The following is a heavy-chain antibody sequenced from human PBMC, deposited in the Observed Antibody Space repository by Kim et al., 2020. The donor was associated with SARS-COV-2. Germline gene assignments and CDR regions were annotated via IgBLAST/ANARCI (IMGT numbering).Heavy chain of an antibody. CDR1: GGSISSGGYY. CDR3: ARAGLRAAANDY. D-gene: IGHD6-13*01. V-gene: IGHV4-31*03. CDR2: IYYSGST. J-gene: IGHJ4*02. Sequence: SETLSLTCTVSGGSISSGGYYWSWIRQHPGKGLEWIGYIYYSGSTYYNPSLKSRVTISVDTSKNQFSLKLSSVTAADTAVYYCARAGLRAAANDYWGQGTLVTVSS.